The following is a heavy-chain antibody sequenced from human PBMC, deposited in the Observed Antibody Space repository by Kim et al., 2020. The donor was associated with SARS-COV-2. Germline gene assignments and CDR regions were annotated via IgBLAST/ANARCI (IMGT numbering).Heavy chain of an antibody. V-gene: IGHV4-30-2*05. D-gene: IGHD2-15*01. Sequence: TYYNPSLKSRVTISVDTSQNQFSLKPSSVTAADTAVYYCARDRWRGPADDWGQGTLVTVSS. CDR3: ARDRWRGPADD. J-gene: IGHJ4*02. CDR2: T.